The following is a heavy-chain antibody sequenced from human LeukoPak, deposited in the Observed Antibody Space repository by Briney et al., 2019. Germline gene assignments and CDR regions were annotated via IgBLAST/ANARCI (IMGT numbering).Heavy chain of an antibody. CDR3: VSTGSQLDY. V-gene: IGHV3-7*01. CDR1: GFSFSSYW. J-gene: IGHJ4*02. Sequence: QSGGSLRLSCAASGFSFSSYWMTWVRQAPGKGLEWVANIKQDGSQKYYVDSVKGRFTISRDNAKNSLYLQMNSLRAEDTAVYYCVSTGSQLDYWGQGTLVTVSS. CDR2: IKQDGSQK. D-gene: IGHD2-2*01.